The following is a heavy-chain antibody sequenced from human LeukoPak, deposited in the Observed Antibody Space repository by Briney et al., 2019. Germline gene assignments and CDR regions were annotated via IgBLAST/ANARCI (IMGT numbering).Heavy chain of an antibody. D-gene: IGHD3-22*01. CDR3: ARVSSSGILDY. Sequence: SQSLSPTWTVSGASLINYCWSCIRQPPRNGREWIGYIYCSGSTNYNPSLKSRATISVDTTKNQFSVKLSYVTAADTAVYYCARVSSSGILDYWGQGTLVTVSS. CDR2: IYCSGST. J-gene: IGHJ4*02. V-gene: IGHV4-59*01. CDR1: GASLINYC.